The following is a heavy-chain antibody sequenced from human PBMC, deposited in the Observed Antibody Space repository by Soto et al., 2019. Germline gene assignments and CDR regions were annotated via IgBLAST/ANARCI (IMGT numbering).Heavy chain of an antibody. J-gene: IGHJ4*02. V-gene: IGHV1-3*05. Sequence: QVQLVQSGAEEKKPGASVKVSCKASGYTFTSYAIHWVRQAPGQRLEWMGWINAANGNTKYSQKFQGRVTITRDTSAGTAYMELSSLKSEATCVYFWARGVGWGFAYGGQGTLVTVSS. D-gene: IGHD1-26*01. CDR2: INAANGNT. CDR1: GYTFTSYA. CDR3: ARGVGWGFAY.